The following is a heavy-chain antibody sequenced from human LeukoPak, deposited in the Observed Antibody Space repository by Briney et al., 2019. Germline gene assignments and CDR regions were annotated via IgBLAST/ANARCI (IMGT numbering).Heavy chain of an antibody. Sequence: KPSETLSLTCNVSGDSISGPYWNWIRQPPGRGLEWIGYTHYTGETNYNPSLKSRLTMSVDTSNNQVYLRLSSVTAADTAVYYCGRNLGSGSDHWGQGTLVTVSS. CDR1: GDSISGPY. CDR2: THYTGET. CDR3: GRNLGSGSDH. V-gene: IGHV4-59*11. J-gene: IGHJ4*02. D-gene: IGHD3-10*01.